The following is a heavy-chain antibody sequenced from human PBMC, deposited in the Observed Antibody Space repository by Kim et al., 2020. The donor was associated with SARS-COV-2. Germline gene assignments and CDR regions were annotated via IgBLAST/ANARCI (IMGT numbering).Heavy chain of an antibody. CDR3: ATNLAAAGVV. Sequence: GGSLRLSCAASGFTVSSNYMSWLRQAPGKGLEWLSVIYSGDKTYYVESVKGRLNISRDNSKNTLYLQMSSLRVEDTAVYYCATNLAAAGVVWGQGTLVT. V-gene: IGHV3-66*01. CDR1: GFTVSSNY. J-gene: IGHJ4*02. CDR2: IYSGDKT. D-gene: IGHD6-13*01.